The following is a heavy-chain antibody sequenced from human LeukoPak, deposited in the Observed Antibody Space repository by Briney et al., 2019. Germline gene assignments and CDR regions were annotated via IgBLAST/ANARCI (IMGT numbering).Heavy chain of an antibody. D-gene: IGHD6-19*01. J-gene: IGHJ4*02. CDR3: AKLGAVAGPPLDYFDY. V-gene: IGHV3-23*01. CDR1: GFTFSSYA. CDR2: ISGSGGST. Sequence: GGSLRLSCAASGFTFSSYAMSWVRQAPGKGLEWVSAISGSGGSTYYADSVKGRFTISRDNSKNTLYLQMNSLRAEDTAVYYCAKLGAVAGPPLDYFDYWGQGTLVTVSS.